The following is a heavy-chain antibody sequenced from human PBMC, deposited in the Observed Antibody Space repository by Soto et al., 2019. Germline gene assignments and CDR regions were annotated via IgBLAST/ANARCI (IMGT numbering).Heavy chain of an antibody. CDR1: GGSISSYY. CDR2: IYTSGST. CDR3: ARDGTYYYDSSGYFDP. J-gene: IGHJ5*02. V-gene: IGHV4-4*07. Sequence: SETLSLTCTVSGGSISSYYWSWIRQPAGKGLEWIGRIYTSGSTNYNPSLKSRVTMSVDTSKNQFSLKLSSVTAADTAVYYCARDGTYYYDSSGYFDPWGQGTLVTVSS. D-gene: IGHD3-22*01.